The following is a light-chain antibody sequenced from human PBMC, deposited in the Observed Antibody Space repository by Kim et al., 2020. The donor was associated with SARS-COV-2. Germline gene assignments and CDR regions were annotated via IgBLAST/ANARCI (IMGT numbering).Light chain of an antibody. CDR2: AAS. CDR3: QKNNSAPWT. V-gene: IGKV1-27*01. J-gene: IGKJ1*01. CDR1: QGISNY. Sequence: ASVGDGVTIACRASQGISNYLAWYQQKPGQAPKLLIYAASTLQIGVSSRFNGSGSGTDFTLTISDLQPEDVATYYCQKNNSAPWTFGHGTKVDIK.